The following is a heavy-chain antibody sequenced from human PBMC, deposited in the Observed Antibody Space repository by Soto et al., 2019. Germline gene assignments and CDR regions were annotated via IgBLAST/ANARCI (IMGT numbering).Heavy chain of an antibody. V-gene: IGHV4-34*11. CDR2: IYYSGST. CDR1: GGSFSGYY. J-gene: IGHJ5*02. Sequence: QVQLQQWGAGLLKPSETLSLTCAVYGGSFSGYYWSWIRQPPGKGLEWIGYIYYSGSTNYNPSLKSRVTISVDTSKTQFSLMLSSVTAADTAVYYCARHDSYNWFDPWGQGTLVTVSS. CDR3: ARHDSYNWFDP. D-gene: IGHD1-1*01.